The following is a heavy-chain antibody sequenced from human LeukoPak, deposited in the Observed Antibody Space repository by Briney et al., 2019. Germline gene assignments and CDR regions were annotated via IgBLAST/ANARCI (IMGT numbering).Heavy chain of an antibody. Sequence: ASVKVSCKVSGYTLTELSMHWVRQAPGKGLEWMGGFDPEDGETIYAQKFQGRVTITRDTSASTAYMELSSLRSEDMAVYYCARESRLLYFDYWGQGTLVTVSS. CDR2: FDPEDGET. V-gene: IGHV1-24*01. D-gene: IGHD2/OR15-2a*01. J-gene: IGHJ4*02. CDR3: ARESRLLYFDY. CDR1: GYTLTELS.